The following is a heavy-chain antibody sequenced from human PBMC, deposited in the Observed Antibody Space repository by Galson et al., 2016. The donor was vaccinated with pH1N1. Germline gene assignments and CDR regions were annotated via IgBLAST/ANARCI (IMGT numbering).Heavy chain of an antibody. CDR2: IYPGDSDT. D-gene: IGHD2-15*01. Sequence: QSGAEVKKPGESLKISCKGSGYSFTSYWIGWVRQMPGNGLEWMGIIYPGDSDTRYSPSFQGQVTITADQSISTAYLQWSSMKASDTAMYYCASGGYCSGGSGYSAAFDIWGQGTMVTVSS. CDR3: ASGGYCSGGSGYSAAFDI. J-gene: IGHJ3*02. CDR1: GYSFTSYW. V-gene: IGHV5-51*03.